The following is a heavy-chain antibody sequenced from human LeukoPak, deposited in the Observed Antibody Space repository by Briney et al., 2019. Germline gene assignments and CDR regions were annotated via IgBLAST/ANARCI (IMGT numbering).Heavy chain of an antibody. Sequence: SETLSLTCTVSGGSISNYYWSWIRQPAGKGLEWIGRIYTSGSTNYNPSLKSRVTISVDTSKNQFSLKLSSVTAADTAVYYCARDLPEDDFWSGYYVPRFDPWGQGTLVTVSS. J-gene: IGHJ5*02. CDR3: ARDLPEDDFWSGYYVPRFDP. D-gene: IGHD3-3*01. CDR1: GGSISNYY. CDR2: IYTSGST. V-gene: IGHV4-4*07.